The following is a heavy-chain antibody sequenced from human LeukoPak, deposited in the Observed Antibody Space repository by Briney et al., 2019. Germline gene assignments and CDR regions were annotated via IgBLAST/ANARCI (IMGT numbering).Heavy chain of an antibody. D-gene: IGHD1-26*01. Sequence: GGSLRLSRAASGFTVSSNYMNWVRQAPGKGLEWVSVIYSGGTAYYADSVKGRFTISRDNSKNTLYLQMNSLRAEDTAVYYCARDPPRSVGASDIWGQGTMVTVSS. CDR3: ARDPPRSVGASDI. J-gene: IGHJ3*02. V-gene: IGHV3-53*01. CDR2: IYSGGTA. CDR1: GFTVSSNY.